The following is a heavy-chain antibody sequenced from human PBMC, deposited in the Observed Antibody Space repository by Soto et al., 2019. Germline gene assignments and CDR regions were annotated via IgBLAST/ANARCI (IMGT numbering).Heavy chain of an antibody. CDR2: ISGSGGST. CDR1: GFTFSSYA. D-gene: IGHD2-2*01. V-gene: IGHV3-23*01. J-gene: IGHJ6*02. Sequence: HPGGSLRLSCAASGFTFSSYAMSWVRQAPGKGLEWVSAISGSGGSTYYADSVKGRFTTSRDNSKNTLYLQMNSLRAEDTAVYYCAKDKGFQVVPAAIGYYYYGMDVWGQGTTVTVSS. CDR3: AKDKGFQVVPAAIGYYYYGMDV.